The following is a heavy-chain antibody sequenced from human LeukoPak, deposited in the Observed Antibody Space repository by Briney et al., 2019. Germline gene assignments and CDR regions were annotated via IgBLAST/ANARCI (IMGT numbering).Heavy chain of an antibody. CDR2: ISWNSGSI. CDR3: VRDWGYDSSGYWQKYFDT. J-gene: IGHJ4*02. Sequence: PGGSLRLSCAASGFNFDDYAMHWVRQAPGKGLEWVSGISWNSGSIGYADSVKGRFTISRDNAKNSLYLQMNSLRAEDTAVYYCVRDWGYDSSGYWQKYFDTWGQGTLVTVSS. D-gene: IGHD3-22*01. CDR1: GFNFDDYA. V-gene: IGHV3-9*01.